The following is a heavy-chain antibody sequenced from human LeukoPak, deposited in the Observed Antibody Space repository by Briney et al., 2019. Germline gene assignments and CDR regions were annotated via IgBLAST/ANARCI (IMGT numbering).Heavy chain of an antibody. Sequence: GGSLRLSCAASGFTLSSYAIQWVRQAPGKGLEWVSTISGGGGSTYYADSVKGRFTISRDNSKNTLYLQVNSLRAEDTAVYYCAKGGKWDVTPFDYWGQGTLVTVSS. J-gene: IGHJ4*02. CDR3: AKGGKWDVTPFDY. CDR2: ISGGGGST. D-gene: IGHD1-26*01. CDR1: GFTLSSYA. V-gene: IGHV3-23*01.